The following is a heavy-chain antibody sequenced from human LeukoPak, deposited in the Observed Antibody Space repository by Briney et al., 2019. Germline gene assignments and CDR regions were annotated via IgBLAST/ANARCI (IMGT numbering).Heavy chain of an antibody. Sequence: PPETLSLTCTVSGVSTTSYHGSWIRQPAGKGLEWIGRIHASGTSNYNPSLKSRVTMSVDTSKNQFSLKLTSVTAADTAVYYCARDGLYSYGYSYFDYWGQGTLVTVSS. CDR2: IHASGTS. CDR3: ARDGLYSYGYSYFDY. J-gene: IGHJ4*02. CDR1: GVSTTSYH. V-gene: IGHV4-4*07. D-gene: IGHD5-18*01.